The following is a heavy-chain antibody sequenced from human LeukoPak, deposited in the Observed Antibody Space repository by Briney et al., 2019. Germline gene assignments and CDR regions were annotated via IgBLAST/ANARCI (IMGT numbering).Heavy chain of an antibody. D-gene: IGHD2-2*01. CDR1: GFTFSSYA. Sequence: GGSLRLSCAASGFTFSSYAMSWVRQAPGKGLEWVSTISGSGGSTYHADSVKGRFTISRDNSKNTLYLQMNSLRAEDTAVYYCAKGDIVVVPAAIGGYWGQGTLVTVSS. CDR3: AKGDIVVVPAAIGGY. J-gene: IGHJ4*02. CDR2: ISGSGGST. V-gene: IGHV3-23*01.